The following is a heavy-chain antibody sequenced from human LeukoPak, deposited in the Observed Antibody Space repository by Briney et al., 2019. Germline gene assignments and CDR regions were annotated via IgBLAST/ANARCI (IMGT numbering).Heavy chain of an antibody. J-gene: IGHJ4*02. CDR2: ISGSGGST. V-gene: IGHV3-23*01. CDR1: GFTFSSYA. CDR3: AKWVVAARFFDY. D-gene: IGHD2-15*01. Sequence: PGGSLRLSCTASGFTFSSYAMSWVRQAPGKGLEWVSAISGSGGSTYYADSVKGRFTISRDNSKNTLYLQMNSLRAEDTAVYYCAKWVVAARFFDYWGQGTLVTVSS.